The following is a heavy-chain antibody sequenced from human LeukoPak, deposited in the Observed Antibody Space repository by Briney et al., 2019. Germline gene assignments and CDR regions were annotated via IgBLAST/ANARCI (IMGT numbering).Heavy chain of an antibody. CDR2: IYHSGST. V-gene: IGHV4-4*02. CDR1: GGSISSSNW. Sequence: SETLSLTCAVSGGSISSSNWWSWVRQPPGKGLEWIGEIYHSGSTNYNPSLKSRVTISVDKSKNQFSLKLSSVTAADTAVYYCARCRKGIAMAGPFYPWGQGTLVTVSS. J-gene: IGHJ5*02. CDR3: ARCRKGIAMAGPFYP. D-gene: IGHD6-19*01.